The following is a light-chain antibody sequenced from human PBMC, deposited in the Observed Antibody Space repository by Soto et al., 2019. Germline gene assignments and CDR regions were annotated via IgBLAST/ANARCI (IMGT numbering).Light chain of an antibody. J-gene: IGLJ2*01. Sequence: QSALTQPPSVSGSPGQSVTISCTGTSNDVGAYNRVSWYQQPPGTAPKLIIYEVSNRPSGVPDRFSGSKSGNTASLTLSGLQADDEAEYYCSSYISSSTYVLFGGGTKLTVL. CDR3: SSYISSSTYVL. V-gene: IGLV2-18*02. CDR2: EVS. CDR1: SNDVGAYNR.